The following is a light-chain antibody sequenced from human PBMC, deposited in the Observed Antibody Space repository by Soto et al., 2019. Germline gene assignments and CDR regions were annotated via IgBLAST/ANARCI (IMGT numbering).Light chain of an antibody. J-gene: IGLJ1*01. CDR2: EVS. CDR1: NNDIGFYNY. V-gene: IGLV2-8*01. CDR3: CSFAGYNTYV. Sequence: QSVLTQPPSASGSPGQSVTISCTGTNNDIGFYNYVSWYQHHPGKAPKLLIYEVSKSPSGVPDRFSGSKSGNTASLTVSGLQPEDEADYYCCSFAGYNTYVFGTGTKVTV.